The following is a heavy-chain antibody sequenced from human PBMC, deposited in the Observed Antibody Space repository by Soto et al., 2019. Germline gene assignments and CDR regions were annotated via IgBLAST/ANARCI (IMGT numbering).Heavy chain of an antibody. J-gene: IGHJ6*02. Sequence: PGGSLRLSCAASGFTFSSYSMNWVRQAPGKGLEWVSSISSSSSYIYYADSVKGRFTISRDNSKNTLYLQMNSLRDEDTAVYYCAKDVYGNRPNYYYGMDVWGQVTTVTVSS. CDR1: GFTFSSYS. D-gene: IGHD4-4*01. V-gene: IGHV3-21*01. CDR3: AKDVYGNRPNYYYGMDV. CDR2: ISSSSSYI.